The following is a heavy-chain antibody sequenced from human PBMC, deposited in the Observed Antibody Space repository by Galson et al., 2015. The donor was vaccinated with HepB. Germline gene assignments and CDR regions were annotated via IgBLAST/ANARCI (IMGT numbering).Heavy chain of an antibody. J-gene: IGHJ2*01. Sequence: ETLSLTCTVSGGSISSSSYYWGWIRQPPGKGLEWIGSVYYSGSTYYNPSLKSRVTISVDTSKNQFSLKLSSVTAADTAVYYCARDRTAQHFDLWGRGTLVTVSS. CDR2: VYYSGST. D-gene: IGHD4-17*01. V-gene: IGHV4-39*07. CDR1: GGSISSSSYY. CDR3: ARDRTAQHFDL.